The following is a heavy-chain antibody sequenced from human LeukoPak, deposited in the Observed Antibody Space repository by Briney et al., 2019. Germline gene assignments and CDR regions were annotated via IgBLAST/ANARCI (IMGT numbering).Heavy chain of an antibody. CDR2: IRYDGSNK. V-gene: IGHV3-30*02. CDR1: GFTFSSYG. CDR3: ARGLGGGSCYLDY. J-gene: IGHJ4*02. D-gene: IGHD2-15*01. Sequence: GGSLRLSCAASGFTFSSYGMHWVRQAPGKGLEWVAFIRYDGSNKYYADSVKGRFTISRDNSKNTLCLQMNSLRAEDTAVYYCARGLGGGSCYLDYWGQGTLVTVSS.